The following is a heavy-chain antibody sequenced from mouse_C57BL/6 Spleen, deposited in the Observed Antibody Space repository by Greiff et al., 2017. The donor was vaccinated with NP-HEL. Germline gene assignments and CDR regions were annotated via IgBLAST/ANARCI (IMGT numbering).Heavy chain of an antibody. V-gene: IGHV1-59*01. J-gene: IGHJ4*01. CDR1: GYTFTSYW. Sequence: QVQLQQPGAELVRPGTSVKLSCKASGYTFTSYWMHWVKQRPGQGLEWIGVIDPSDSYTNYNQKFKGKATLTVDTSSSTAYMQLSSLTSEDSAVYYCARPQGYAMDYWGQGTSVTVSS. CDR2: IDPSDSYT. CDR3: ARPQGYAMDY. D-gene: IGHD3-2*02.